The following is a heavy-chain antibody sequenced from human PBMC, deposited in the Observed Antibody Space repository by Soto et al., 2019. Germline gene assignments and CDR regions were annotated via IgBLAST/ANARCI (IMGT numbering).Heavy chain of an antibody. CDR1: AFTFSSYA. CDR3: TREGPLTTLMFWGAFDV. CDR2: IEDDGSNK. D-gene: IGHD3-16*01. J-gene: IGHJ3*01. Sequence: QVQLVESGGGVVQPGRSLRLSCAASAFTFSSYAMHWVRQAPGKGLEWVSFIEDDGSNKYYAESVKGRFTIYRDNSKNTLYLQMTGLRREDTAVYYCTREGPLTTLMFWGAFDVWGQGTMVTVSS. V-gene: IGHV3-30-3*01.